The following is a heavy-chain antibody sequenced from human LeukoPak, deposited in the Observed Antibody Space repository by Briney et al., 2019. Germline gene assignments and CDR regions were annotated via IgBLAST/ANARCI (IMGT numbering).Heavy chain of an antibody. CDR3: ARGVDTAMVTAPGFDY. CDR1: GGSISSYY. Sequence: SETLSLTCTVSGGSISSYYWSWIRQPPGKGLEWIGYIYYSGSTNYNPSLKSRVTISVDTSKNQFSLKLGSVTAADTAVYYCARGVDTAMVTAPGFDYWGQGTLVTVSS. D-gene: IGHD5-18*01. V-gene: IGHV4-59*01. CDR2: IYYSGST. J-gene: IGHJ4*02.